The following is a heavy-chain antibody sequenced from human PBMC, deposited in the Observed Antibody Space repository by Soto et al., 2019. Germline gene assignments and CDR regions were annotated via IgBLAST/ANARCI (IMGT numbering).Heavy chain of an antibody. CDR3: ARDSSHLDSSVWYPRLGY. Sequence: QVQLVEAGGGLVKPGGSLRLSCAASGFTLSDYYMRWIRQAPGKGLEWVSYISSSGSTIYYADSVKGRFTISRANAKNSLYLQRYSLIAEDTAVYYCARDSSHLDSSVWYPRLGYWGQLTLVTVSS. D-gene: IGHD6-19*01. J-gene: IGHJ4*02. CDR2: ISSSGSTI. V-gene: IGHV3-11*01. CDR1: GFTLSDYY.